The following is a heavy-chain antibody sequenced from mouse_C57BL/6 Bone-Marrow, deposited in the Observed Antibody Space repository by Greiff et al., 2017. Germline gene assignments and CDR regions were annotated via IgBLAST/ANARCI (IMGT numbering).Heavy chain of an antibody. Sequence: QVQLQQPGAELVRPGTSVKLSCKASGYTFTSYWMHWVKQRPGQGLEWIGVIDPSDSYTNYNQKFKGKATLTVDTSSSTAYMQLSSLTSEYSAVYYCAGLNWAWFAYWGQGTLVTVSA. V-gene: IGHV1-59*01. CDR3: AGLNWAWFAY. D-gene: IGHD4-1*01. J-gene: IGHJ3*01. CDR1: GYTFTSYW. CDR2: IDPSDSYT.